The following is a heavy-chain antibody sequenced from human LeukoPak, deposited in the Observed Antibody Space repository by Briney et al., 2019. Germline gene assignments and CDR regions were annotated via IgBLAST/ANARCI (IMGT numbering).Heavy chain of an antibody. CDR3: ARLLRPGGRKGDAFDI. Sequence: SETLSLTCTVSGDSSSGHHGTWFRQPPGTGLEWIGYFYDSGDFNYNPSLKSRVTISTDMSNNQFSLRMSSVTAADTAMYYCARLLRPGGRKGDAFDIWGQGTLVTVSS. D-gene: IGHD1-26*01. J-gene: IGHJ3*02. CDR1: GDSSSGHH. CDR2: FYDSGDF. V-gene: IGHV4-59*08.